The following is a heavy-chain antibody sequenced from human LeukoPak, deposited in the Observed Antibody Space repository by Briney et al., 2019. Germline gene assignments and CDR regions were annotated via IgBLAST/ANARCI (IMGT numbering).Heavy chain of an antibody. D-gene: IGHD2-2*01. CDR1: GGSISSSSYY. Sequence: SETLSLTCTVSGGSISSSSYYWGWIRQPPGKGLEWIGSIYYSGSTNYNPSLKSRVTISVDTSKNQFSLKLSSVTAADTAVYYCARRSIVVVPAALREWRHNWFDPWGQGTLVTVSS. CDR2: IYYSGST. V-gene: IGHV4-39*07. J-gene: IGHJ5*02. CDR3: ARRSIVVVPAALREWRHNWFDP.